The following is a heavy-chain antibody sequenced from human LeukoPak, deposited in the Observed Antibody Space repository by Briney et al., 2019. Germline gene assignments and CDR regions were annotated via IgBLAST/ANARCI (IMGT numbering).Heavy chain of an antibody. Sequence: GASVKVSCKASGYIFTSHYMHWVRQAPGQGLEWMGMINPSGGSTSYAQKFQGRVTMTRDTSTSTVYLELSSLRSEDTAVYYCARAYSSSSPFDYWGQGTLVTVSP. CDR3: ARAYSSSSPFDY. CDR2: INPSGGST. V-gene: IGHV1-46*01. D-gene: IGHD6-6*01. CDR1: GYIFTSHY. J-gene: IGHJ4*02.